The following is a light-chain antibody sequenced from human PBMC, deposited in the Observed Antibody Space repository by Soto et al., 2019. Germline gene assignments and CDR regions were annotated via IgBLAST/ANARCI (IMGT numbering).Light chain of an antibody. Sequence: IQMTPSPSTLSASVGDSVIITCRASQSISSWLAWYQQKPGKVPNLLIYDASNLESGVPSRFSGSGSGTEFTLTITSLQPEDFATYYCQQSYSSPWTFGQGTKVDI. J-gene: IGKJ1*01. CDR3: QQSYSSPWT. CDR2: DAS. CDR1: QSISSW. V-gene: IGKV1-5*01.